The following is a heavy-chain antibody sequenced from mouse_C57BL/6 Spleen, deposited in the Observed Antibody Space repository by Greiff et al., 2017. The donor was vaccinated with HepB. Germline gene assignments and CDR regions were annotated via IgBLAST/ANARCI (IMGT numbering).Heavy chain of an antibody. CDR1: GFSFNTYA. CDR3: VRHAQPGYGDAMDY. J-gene: IGHJ4*01. D-gene: IGHD3-2*02. V-gene: IGHV10-1*01. CDR2: IRSKSNNYAT. Sequence: EVKLVESGGGLVQPKGSLKLSCAASGFSFNTYAMNWVRQAPGKGLEWVARIRSKSNNYATYYADSVKDRFTISRDDSESMLYLQINNLKTEDTAMYYCVRHAQPGYGDAMDYWGQGTSVTVSS.